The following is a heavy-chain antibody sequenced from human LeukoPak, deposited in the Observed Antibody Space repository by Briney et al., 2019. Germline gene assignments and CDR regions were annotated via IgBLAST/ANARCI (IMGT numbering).Heavy chain of an antibody. CDR1: GFTFSSYS. CDR2: ISGSSSHK. D-gene: IGHD2-21*02. CDR3: ARDFIRDCGGDCFPHYFDY. Sequence: GGSLRLSCAASGFTFSSYSVNWVRQAPGKGLEWVSSISGSSSHKYYADSVKGRFTISRDNAKNSVYLQMNSLRAEDTAVYYCARDFIRDCGGDCFPHYFDYWGQGILVTVSS. V-gene: IGHV3-21*01. J-gene: IGHJ4*02.